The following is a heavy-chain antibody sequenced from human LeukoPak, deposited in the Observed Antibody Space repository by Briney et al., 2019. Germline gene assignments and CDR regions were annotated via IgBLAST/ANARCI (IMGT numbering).Heavy chain of an antibody. V-gene: IGHV3-30*03. CDR2: ISYDGSNK. D-gene: IGHD1-7*01. CDR3: ARDQGVRNWNYYFDY. J-gene: IGHJ4*02. Sequence: PGGSLRLSCAASGFTFSSYGMHWVRQAPGKGLEWVAVISYDGSNKYYADSVKGRFTISRDNSKNTLYLQMNSLRAEDTAVYYCARDQGVRNWNYYFDYWGQGTLVTVSS. CDR1: GFTFSSYG.